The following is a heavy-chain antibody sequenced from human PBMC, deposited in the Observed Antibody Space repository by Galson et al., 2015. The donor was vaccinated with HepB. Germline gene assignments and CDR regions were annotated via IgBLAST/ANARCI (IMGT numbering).Heavy chain of an antibody. CDR2: ISSSSSYT. CDR3: ARDQQQLAAGLDY. J-gene: IGHJ4*02. Sequence: SLRLSCAASGFTFSDYYMSWIRQAPGKGLEWVSYISSSSSYTNYADSVKGRFTISRDNAKNSLYLQMNSLRAEDTAVYYCARDQQQLAAGLDYWGQGTLVTVSS. V-gene: IGHV3-11*06. CDR1: GFTFSDYY. D-gene: IGHD6-13*01.